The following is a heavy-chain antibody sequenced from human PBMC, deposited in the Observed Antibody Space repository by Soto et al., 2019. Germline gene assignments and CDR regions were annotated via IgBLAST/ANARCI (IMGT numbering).Heavy chain of an antibody. CDR1: VFPFTSYD. CDR2: ISYDGSNK. J-gene: IGHJ6*02. CDR3: AKDRNPSGRELPREDYYGMDV. Sequence: GGSLILSCAASVFPFTSYDMQWVRQAPVKGVDWVAFISYDGSNKYYADSVKGRFTISRDNSKNTLYLQMNSLRAEDTAVYYCAKDRNPSGRELPREDYYGMDVWGQGT. V-gene: IGHV3-30*18. D-gene: IGHD1-26*01.